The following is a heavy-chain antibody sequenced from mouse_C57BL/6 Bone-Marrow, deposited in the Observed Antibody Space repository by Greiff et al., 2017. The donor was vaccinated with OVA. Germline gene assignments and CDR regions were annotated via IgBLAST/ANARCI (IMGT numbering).Heavy chain of an antibody. D-gene: IGHD4-1*01. Sequence: EVKLMESGGGLVKPGGSLKLSCAASGFTFSDYGMHWVRQAPEKGLEWVAYISSGSSTIYYADTVKGRFTISRDNAKNTLFLQMTSLRSEDTAMYYCARRSNFLDYWGQGTTLTVSS. CDR2: ISSGSSTI. J-gene: IGHJ2*01. CDR3: ARRSNFLDY. CDR1: GFTFSDYG. V-gene: IGHV5-17*01.